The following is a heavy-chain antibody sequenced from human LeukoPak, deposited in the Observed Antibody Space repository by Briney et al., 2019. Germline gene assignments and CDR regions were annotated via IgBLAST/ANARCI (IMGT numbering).Heavy chain of an antibody. J-gene: IGHJ3*02. V-gene: IGHV4-39*01. D-gene: IGHD3-22*01. Sequence: PSETLSLTCTASGASISSSNYYWAWVRQPPGKGLEWIVSIYYSGSTYYNRTLKSRVTISVDTSKNQFSLKLSSVTAADTAVYYCARQRRRQITMIVVVNKGGAFDIWGQGTMVTISS. CDR3: ARQRRRQITMIVVVNKGGAFDI. CDR1: GASISSSNYY. CDR2: IYYSGST.